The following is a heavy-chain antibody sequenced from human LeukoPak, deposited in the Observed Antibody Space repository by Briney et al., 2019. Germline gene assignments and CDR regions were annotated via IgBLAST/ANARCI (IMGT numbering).Heavy chain of an antibody. CDR1: GGSISSATYY. D-gene: IGHD6-19*01. CDR3: AKSAGFIAVAGAIDY. CDR2: IYYTGTT. Sequence: SETLSLTCNVSGGSISSATYYWGWLRQPPGKGLEWIGSIYYTGTTYYSPSLKSRVTISVDTSKNQFSLKLSSVTAADTAVYYCAKSAGFIAVAGAIDYWGQGTLVTVSS. V-gene: IGHV4-39*07. J-gene: IGHJ4*02.